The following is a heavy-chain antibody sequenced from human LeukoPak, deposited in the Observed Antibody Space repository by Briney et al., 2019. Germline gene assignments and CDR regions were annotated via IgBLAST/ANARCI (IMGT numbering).Heavy chain of an antibody. D-gene: IGHD2-2*01. CDR2: INQDGSEK. V-gene: IGHV3-7*04. CDR1: GFTFSNYW. J-gene: IGHJ4*02. CDR3: ARGDAFSGDY. Sequence: GESLKISCAASGFTFSNYWMSWVRQAPGKGLEWVTNINQDGSEKYYVDSVKGRFTISRDNAKNSLYLQMNSLRAEDTAVYYCARGDAFSGDYWGQGTLVTVSS.